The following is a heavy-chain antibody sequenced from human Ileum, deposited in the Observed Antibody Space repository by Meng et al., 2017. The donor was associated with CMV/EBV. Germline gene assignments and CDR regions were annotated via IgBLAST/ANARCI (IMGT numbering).Heavy chain of an antibody. D-gene: IGHD4-11*01. Sequence: TCHFSGFSLNTNGVVVGWVRQPPGKALEWLGFIYWNGDERYSPSLRSRLTITMDTSKNQVVLIMTNMDPVDTATYYCAHRTTVTSVDYWGPGTLVTVSS. V-gene: IGHV2-5*01. CDR3: AHRTTVTSVDY. CDR1: GFSLNTNGVV. CDR2: IYWNGDE. J-gene: IGHJ4*02.